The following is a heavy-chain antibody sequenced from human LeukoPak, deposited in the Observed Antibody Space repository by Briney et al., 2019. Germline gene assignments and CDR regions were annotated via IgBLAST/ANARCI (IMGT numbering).Heavy chain of an antibody. D-gene: IGHD3-16*01. Sequence: ASVKVSCEASGYTFTSYDINWVRQATGQGLEWMGWMNPNSGNTGYAQKFQGRVTMTRNTSISTAYMEPSSLRSEDTAVYYCARGRYYDYIWGSYRERGIFDYWGQGTLVTVSS. CDR2: MNPNSGNT. CDR3: ARGRYYDYIWGSYRERGIFDY. CDR1: GYTFTSYD. V-gene: IGHV1-8*01. J-gene: IGHJ4*02.